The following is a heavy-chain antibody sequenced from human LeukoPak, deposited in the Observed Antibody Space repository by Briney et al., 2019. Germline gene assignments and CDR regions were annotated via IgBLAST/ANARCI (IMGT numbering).Heavy chain of an antibody. CDR3: VKRVVPAAYFDY. CDR2: ISSNGGST. D-gene: IGHD2-2*01. Sequence: PRGPLRLTCSASGFAFSSYAMHWVRQAPGKELEYVSAISSNGGSTYYADSVKGRFTISRDNSENTLYLQMSSLRAEDTAVYYCVKRVVPAAYFDYWGQGTLVTVSS. CDR1: GFAFSSYA. J-gene: IGHJ4*02. V-gene: IGHV3-64D*06.